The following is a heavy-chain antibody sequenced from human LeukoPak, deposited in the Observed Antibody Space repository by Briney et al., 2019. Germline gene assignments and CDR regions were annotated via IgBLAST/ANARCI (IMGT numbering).Heavy chain of an antibody. CDR1: GYSISSGYY. J-gene: IGHJ4*02. Sequence: SETLSLTCTVSGYSISSGYYWGWIRQPPGKGLEWIGSIYHSGSTYYNPSLKSRVTISVDTSKNQFSLKLTSVTAADTAVYYCARGLESYYYDSSGYLDYWGQGTLVTVSS. V-gene: IGHV4-38-2*02. CDR3: ARGLESYYYDSSGYLDY. CDR2: IYHSGST. D-gene: IGHD3-22*01.